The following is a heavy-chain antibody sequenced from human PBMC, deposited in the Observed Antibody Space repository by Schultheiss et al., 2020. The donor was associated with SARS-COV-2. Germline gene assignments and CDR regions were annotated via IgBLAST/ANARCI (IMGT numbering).Heavy chain of an antibody. Sequence: GGSLRLSCAASGFTFSSYEMNWVRQAPGKGLEWVSYISSSGSTIYYADSVKGRFTISRDNAKNSLYLQMSSLRADDTAVYYCARDSRSRAGYTEVFDFWGQGTLVTVSS. V-gene: IGHV3-48*03. J-gene: IGHJ4*02. CDR1: GFTFSSYE. CDR3: ARDSRSRAGYTEVFDF. CDR2: ISSSGSTI. D-gene: IGHD5-24*01.